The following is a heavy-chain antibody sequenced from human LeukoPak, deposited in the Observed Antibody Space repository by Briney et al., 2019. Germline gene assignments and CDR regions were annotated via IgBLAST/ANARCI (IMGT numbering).Heavy chain of an antibody. V-gene: IGHV1-69*05. CDR2: IIPIFGTA. J-gene: IGHJ6*02. D-gene: IGHD1/OR15-1a*01. Sequence: SVKVSCKASGGTFSSYAISWVRQAPGQGLEWMGGIIPIFGTANYAQKFQGRVTITRDTSASTAYMELSSLRSEDTAVYYCARSWNIYYYYGMDVWGQGTTVTVSS. CDR1: GGTFSSYA. CDR3: ARSWNIYYYYGMDV.